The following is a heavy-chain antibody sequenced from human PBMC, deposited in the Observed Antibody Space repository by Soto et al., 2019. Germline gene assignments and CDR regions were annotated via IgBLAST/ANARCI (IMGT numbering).Heavy chain of an antibody. CDR3: TRGYYYDSSGELYFDY. V-gene: IGHV3-23*01. CDR1: GFSFSSHA. Sequence: PGGSLRLSCAASGFSFSSHAMSWVRQAPGKGVEWVSAIGGSGGSTYYADSVKGRFTISRDNSKNTLYLQMNSLKTEDTAVYYCTRGYYYDSSGELYFDYWGQGTLVTVSS. J-gene: IGHJ4*02. CDR2: IGGSGGST. D-gene: IGHD3-22*01.